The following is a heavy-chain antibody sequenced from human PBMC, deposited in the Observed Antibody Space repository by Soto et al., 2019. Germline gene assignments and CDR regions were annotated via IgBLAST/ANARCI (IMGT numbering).Heavy chain of an antibody. V-gene: IGHV4-59*08. J-gene: IGHJ4*02. CDR3: ARQGDYVDTAMVSYYFDY. CDR1: GGSISSYY. D-gene: IGHD5-18*01. CDR2: IYYSGST. Sequence: SETLSLTCTVSGGSISSYYWSWIRQPPGKGLEWIGYIYYSGSTNYNPSLKSRVTISVDTSKNQFSLKLSSVTAADTAVYYCARQGDYVDTAMVSYYFDYWGQGTLVTVSS.